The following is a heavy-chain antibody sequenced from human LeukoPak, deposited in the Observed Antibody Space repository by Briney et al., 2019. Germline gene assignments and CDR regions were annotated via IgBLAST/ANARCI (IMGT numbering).Heavy chain of an antibody. J-gene: IGHJ4*02. D-gene: IGHD5-12*01. CDR1: GFTFDDYA. CDR3: ANGAPYNGWLNY. V-gene: IGHV3-9*01. Sequence: GGSLRLSCAASGFTFDDYAMYWVRQAPGKGLEWVSGISWNSDLIGYADSVKGRFTISRDNAKNSLYLQMNSLRVEDTAFYYCANGAPYNGWLNYWGQGTLVTVSS. CDR2: ISWNSDLI.